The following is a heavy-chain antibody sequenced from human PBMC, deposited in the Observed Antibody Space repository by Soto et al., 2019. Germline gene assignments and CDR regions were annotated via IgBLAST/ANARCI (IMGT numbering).Heavy chain of an antibody. D-gene: IGHD3-3*01. Sequence: GGSLRLSCAASGFTFSSYWMSWVRQAPGKGLEWVANIKQDGSEKYYVDSVKGRFTISRGNAKNTLYLQMNSLRAEDTAVYYCAKANPYYDFWSGYHYYYYMDVWGKGTTVTVSS. V-gene: IGHV3-7*05. J-gene: IGHJ6*03. CDR1: GFTFSSYW. CDR3: AKANPYYDFWSGYHYYYYMDV. CDR2: IKQDGSEK.